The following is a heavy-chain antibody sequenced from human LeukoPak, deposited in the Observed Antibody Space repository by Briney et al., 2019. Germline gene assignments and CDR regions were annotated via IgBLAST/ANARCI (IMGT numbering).Heavy chain of an antibody. D-gene: IGHD6-13*01. J-gene: IGHJ3*02. CDR3: PKEEDREAAAGTLAFDI. CDR1: RFTFSSYG. CDR2: TWYDGGNK. V-gene: IGHV3-33*06. Sequence: GGSLRLSCAASRFTFSSYGMHWVRQAPGEGVEWVAVTWYDGGNKYYADSVRGRVTISRDTSKKTLYLQMNSLRAEDTLVYICPKEEDREAAAGTLAFDIWGQGTMVTVSS.